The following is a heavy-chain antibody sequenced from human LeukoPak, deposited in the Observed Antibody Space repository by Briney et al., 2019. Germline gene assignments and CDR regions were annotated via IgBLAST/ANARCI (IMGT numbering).Heavy chain of an antibody. CDR3: ARARGHYYDSSGGDY. CDR2: ISSSSSYI. V-gene: IGHV3-21*01. J-gene: IGHJ4*02. CDR1: GFTLSSYN. D-gene: IGHD3-22*01. Sequence: PGGSLRLSCAASGFTLSSYNMNWVRQAPGKGLEWVSSISSSSSYIYYADSVKGRFTISRDNAKNSLYLQMNSLRAEDTAVYYCARARGHYYDSSGGDYWGQGTLVTVSS.